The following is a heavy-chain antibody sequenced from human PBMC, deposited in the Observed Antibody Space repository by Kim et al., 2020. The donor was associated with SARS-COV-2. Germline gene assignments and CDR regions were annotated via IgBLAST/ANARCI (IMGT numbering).Heavy chain of an antibody. V-gene: IGHV3-23*01. J-gene: IGHJ4*01. D-gene: IGHD2-21*02. Sequence: GGSLRLSCAASGFSFDNYAMSWVRQAPGKGLEWVSAITSRGKSFYADSVKGRFTISRDNSKSIVFLRMDSLRAEDTALYYCARDDSTNYGSAGLPFDS. CDR3: ARDDSTNYGSAGLPFDS. CDR2: ITSRGKS. CDR1: GFSFDNYA.